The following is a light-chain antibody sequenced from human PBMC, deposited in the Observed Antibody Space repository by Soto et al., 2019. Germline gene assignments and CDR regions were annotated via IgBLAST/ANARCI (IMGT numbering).Light chain of an antibody. CDR3: CSHSASYTFV. Sequence: QSALAQPASVSGSPGQSITISCTGTISDVGSYNYVSWYQQHPGKAPQLIIYDVTQRPSGVPDRFSGSKSGNTASLSISGLQAEDEADYYCCSHSASYTFVFGTGTKVTVL. V-gene: IGLV2-11*01. CDR2: DVT. J-gene: IGLJ1*01. CDR1: ISDVGSYNY.